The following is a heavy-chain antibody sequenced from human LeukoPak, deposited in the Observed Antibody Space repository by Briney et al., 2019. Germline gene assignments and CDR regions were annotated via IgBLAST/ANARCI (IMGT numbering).Heavy chain of an antibody. J-gene: IGHJ3*02. CDR3: ARDGDVDYGNDGFDM. CDR2: ISASGNTV. CDR1: GITLSTYE. D-gene: IGHD4-17*01. V-gene: IGHV3-48*03. Sequence: GGSLRPSCAASGITLSTYEMHWVRQAPGKGLEWISYISASGNTVFQPDSVRGRFTVSRDNARNSVFLQMNSLRAEDTAIYYCARDGDVDYGNDGFDMWGQGTLVTVSS.